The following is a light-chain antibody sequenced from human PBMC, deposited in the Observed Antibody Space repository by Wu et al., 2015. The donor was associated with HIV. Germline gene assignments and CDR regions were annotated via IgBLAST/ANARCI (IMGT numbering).Light chain of an antibody. CDR2: GTS. CDR3: QQYGTSPLYS. Sequence: EIVLTQSPGTLSLSPGERATLSCRASQSVGSSYLAWYQQKPGQAPRLLIYGTSRRATGIPDRFSGSGSVTDFTLTISRLEPEDVAVYYCQQYGTSPLYSFGQGTKLE. CDR1: QSVGSSY. J-gene: IGKJ2*03. V-gene: IGKV3-20*01.